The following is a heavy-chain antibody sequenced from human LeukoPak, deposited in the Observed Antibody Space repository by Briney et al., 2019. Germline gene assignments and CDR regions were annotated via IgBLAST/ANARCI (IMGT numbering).Heavy chain of an antibody. CDR2: ISWNSGSI. CDR3: AKDGSLDY. D-gene: IGHD3-10*01. V-gene: IGHV3-9*03. CDR1: GFTFDDYA. J-gene: IGHJ4*02. Sequence: GGPLRLSCAASGFTFDDYAMHWVRQAPGKGLEWVSGISWNSGSIGYADSVKGRFTISRDNAKNSLYLQMNSLRAEDMALYYCAKDGSLDYWGQGTLVTVSS.